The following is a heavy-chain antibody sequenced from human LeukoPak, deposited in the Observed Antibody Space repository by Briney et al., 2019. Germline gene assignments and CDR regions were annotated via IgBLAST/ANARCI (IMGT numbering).Heavy chain of an antibody. CDR3: ARDTLRYYGMDV. J-gene: IGHJ6*02. CDR2: IYYSGST. V-gene: IGHV4-30-4*01. Sequence: SETLSLTCTVSGGSISSGDYYWSWIRQPPGKGLEWIGYIYYSGSTYYNPFLKSRVTISVDTSKNQFSLKLSSVTAADTAVYYCARDTLRYYGMDVWGQGTTVTVSS. D-gene: IGHD5/OR15-5a*01. CDR1: GGSISSGDYY.